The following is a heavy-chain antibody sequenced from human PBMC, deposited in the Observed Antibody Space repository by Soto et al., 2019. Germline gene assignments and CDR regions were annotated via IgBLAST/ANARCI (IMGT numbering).Heavy chain of an antibody. Sequence: QVQLVESGGGVVQPGRSLRLSCAASGFTFSSYGMHWVRQAPGKGLEWVAVIWYDGSNKYYADSVKGRFTISRDNSKNTLYLQMNSLRAEYTAVYYCARDGAITMVRGVIIPYFDYWGQGTLVTVSS. CDR3: ARDGAITMVRGVIIPYFDY. D-gene: IGHD3-10*01. V-gene: IGHV3-33*01. J-gene: IGHJ4*02. CDR2: IWYDGSNK. CDR1: GFTFSSYG.